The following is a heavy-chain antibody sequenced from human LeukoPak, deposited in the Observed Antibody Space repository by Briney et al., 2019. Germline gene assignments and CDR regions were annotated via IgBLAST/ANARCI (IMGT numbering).Heavy chain of an antibody. CDR1: GGSFSGYY. CDR2: INHSGRT. V-gene: IGHV4-34*01. CDR3: ASGYCSSTSCYAFDY. D-gene: IGHD2-2*01. J-gene: IGHJ4*02. Sequence: TLSLTCAVYGGSFSGYYWSWIRQPPGKGLEWIGEINHSGRTNYNPSLKSRVTISVDTSKNKFSLKLSSVTAADTAVYYCASGYCSSTSCYAFDYWGQGTLVTVSS.